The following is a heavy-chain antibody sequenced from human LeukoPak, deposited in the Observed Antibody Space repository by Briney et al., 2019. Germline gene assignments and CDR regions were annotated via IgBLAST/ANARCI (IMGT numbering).Heavy chain of an antibody. D-gene: IGHD3-16*01. V-gene: IGHV3-48*04. CDR1: GFTFSSYS. CDR2: ISVSSRNVI. CDR3: ARDFGPRLYAFDV. Sequence: GGSLRLSCAASGFTFSSYSMNWVCQAPGKGLEWLSYISVSSRNVIDYADSVKGRFTISRDDAKNSLYLQMNSLRAEDTAVYFCARDFGPRLYAFDVWGQGTMITVSS. J-gene: IGHJ3*01.